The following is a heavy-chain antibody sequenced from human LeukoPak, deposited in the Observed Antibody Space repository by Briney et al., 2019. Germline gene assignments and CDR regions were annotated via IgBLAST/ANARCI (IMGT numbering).Heavy chain of an antibody. Sequence: SETLSLTCAVYGGSFSGYYWSWIRQPPGKGLEWIGEINHSGSTNYNPSLESRVTISVDTSKNQFSLKLSSVTAADTAVYYCARDTSWYGLDYWGQGTLVTVSS. CDR1: GGSFSGYY. D-gene: IGHD6-13*01. V-gene: IGHV4-34*01. CDR2: INHSGST. CDR3: ARDTSWYGLDY. J-gene: IGHJ4*02.